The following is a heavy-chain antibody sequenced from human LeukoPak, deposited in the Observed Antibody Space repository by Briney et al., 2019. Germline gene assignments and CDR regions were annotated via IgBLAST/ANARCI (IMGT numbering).Heavy chain of an antibody. CDR3: ARRLYRGSRSFDY. CDR1: GFTFSSYA. J-gene: IGHJ4*02. CDR2: IDYSGTT. Sequence: LRLSCAASGFTFSSYAMSWVRQAPGKGLEWIGYIDYSGTTWYNPSLKSRLTMSVDTSKNQFSLELSSMTAADTAVYYCARRLYRGSRSFDYWGQGTLVTVSS. D-gene: IGHD5-12*01. V-gene: IGHV4-31*02.